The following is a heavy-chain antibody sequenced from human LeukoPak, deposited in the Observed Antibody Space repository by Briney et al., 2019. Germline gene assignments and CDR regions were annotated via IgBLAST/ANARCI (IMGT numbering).Heavy chain of an antibody. D-gene: IGHD2-2*01. J-gene: IGHJ6*02. CDR2: IYTSGST. Sequence: SETLSLTCTVSGGSISSYYWSWIRQPAGKGLEWIGRIYTSGSTNYNPSLKSRVTMSVDTSKNQFSLKLSSVTAADTAVYYCASVSNNQLLYYYGMDVWGQGTTVTVSS. CDR1: GGSISSYY. V-gene: IGHV4-4*07. CDR3: ASVSNNQLLYYYGMDV.